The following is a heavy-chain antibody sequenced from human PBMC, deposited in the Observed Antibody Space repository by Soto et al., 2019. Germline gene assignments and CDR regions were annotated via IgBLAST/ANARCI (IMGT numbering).Heavy chain of an antibody. Sequence: EVQLVESGGGLVQPGGSLRLSCAASGFTFRTYWLSWVRQVPGKGLEWVDNINQDGSEYNYMDSVKGRFTISRDNAKNSLYLQMRSLRAEDTALYYCARDGSTSWYSYDYHGMDVWGQGTTVTVSS. CDR2: INQDGSEY. CDR3: ARDGSTSWYSYDYHGMDV. D-gene: IGHD6-13*01. CDR1: GFTFRTYW. J-gene: IGHJ6*02. V-gene: IGHV3-7*05.